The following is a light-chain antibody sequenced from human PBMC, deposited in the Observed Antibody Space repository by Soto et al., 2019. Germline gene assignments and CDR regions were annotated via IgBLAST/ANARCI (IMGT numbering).Light chain of an antibody. J-gene: IGKJ1*01. CDR2: DAS. CDR3: HQYNSFSQT. V-gene: IGKV1-5*01. Sequence: DIQMTQSPSTLSASVGDRVTITCRASQNINSWLAWYPQKPGKAPKLLIYDASNLESGVPSRFSGGGSGTEFTLNISSLQPDDFATYYCHQYNSFSQTFGQGTKV. CDR1: QNINSW.